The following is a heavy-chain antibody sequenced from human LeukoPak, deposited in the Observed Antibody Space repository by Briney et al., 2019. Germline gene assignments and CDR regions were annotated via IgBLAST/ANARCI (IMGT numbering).Heavy chain of an antibody. Sequence: PGGSLRLSCAASGFTFTCCWMSWVRQTPGKGLEWVASIKQDGREKFYADSVKGRFTISRDNAQSSLCLQVNSLRAEDTAVYYCARVPGLTRYFDSWGQGILVTVSS. CDR2: IKQDGREK. J-gene: IGHJ4*02. V-gene: IGHV3-7*01. CDR3: ARVPGLTRYFDS. D-gene: IGHD4-23*01. CDR1: GFTFTCCW.